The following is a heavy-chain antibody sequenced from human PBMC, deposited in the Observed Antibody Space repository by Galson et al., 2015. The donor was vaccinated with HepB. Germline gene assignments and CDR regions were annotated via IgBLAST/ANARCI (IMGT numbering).Heavy chain of an antibody. V-gene: IGHV3-7*01. Sequence: SLRLSCAASGFTFSNHYMSWVRQAPGKGLEWVANINQNGGDKYYVDSVKGRFTISRDNAKNSLFLQMNSLRAEDTAVYYCAREDIVVVPTAHDDAFDIWGQGTMVTVSS. CDR1: GFTFSNHY. D-gene: IGHD2-2*01. CDR2: INQNGGDK. J-gene: IGHJ3*02. CDR3: AREDIVVVPTAHDDAFDI.